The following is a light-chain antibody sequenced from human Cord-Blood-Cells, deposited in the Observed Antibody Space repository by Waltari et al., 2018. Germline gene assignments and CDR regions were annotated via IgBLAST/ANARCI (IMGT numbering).Light chain of an antibody. Sequence: EIVMTQSPATLSVSPGERATLSCRASQSVSSNLAWYQQKPGQAPRLLIYGASTRATGIPARFSGSGSVTEFTLTISSMQSEDFAGYYCQQYNNWTPFTFGPGTKVDIK. V-gene: IGKV3-15*01. J-gene: IGKJ3*01. CDR3: QQYNNWTPFT. CDR2: GAS. CDR1: QSVSSN.